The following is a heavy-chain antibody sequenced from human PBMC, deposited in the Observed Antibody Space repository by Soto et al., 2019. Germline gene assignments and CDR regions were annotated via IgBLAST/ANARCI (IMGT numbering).Heavy chain of an antibody. CDR3: ARAVGDPLYYLDY. V-gene: IGHV4-59*08. J-gene: IGHJ4*02. Sequence: QVQLQESGPGLVRPSATLSLTCTVTSDSISSYYWIWIRQSPGKGLEWIGYTDYSGNNNYNPSLKSRVTISGDTSKNQFSLRLSSVTAADTAVYYCARAVGDPLYYLDYWGQGTLVTVSS. CDR2: TDYSGNN. D-gene: IGHD6-19*01. CDR1: SDSISSYY.